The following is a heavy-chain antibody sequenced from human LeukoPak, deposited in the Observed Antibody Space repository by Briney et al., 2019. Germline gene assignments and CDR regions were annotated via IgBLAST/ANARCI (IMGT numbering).Heavy chain of an antibody. Sequence: PSETLSLTCTVSGVSVGSISTAYWTWIRQDPGKGLECIGYLYHTQKRNYNPSRNSRITMSLGTSKSQSSLKVSSVTASDSAVYYCARIRGYTAYGRAPVFYYGMDGWGPGTTVTVSS. J-gene: IGHJ6*02. D-gene: IGHD5-12*01. V-gene: IGHV4-59*08. CDR1: GVSVGSISTAY. CDR2: LYHTQKR. CDR3: ARIRGYTAYGRAPVFYYGMDG.